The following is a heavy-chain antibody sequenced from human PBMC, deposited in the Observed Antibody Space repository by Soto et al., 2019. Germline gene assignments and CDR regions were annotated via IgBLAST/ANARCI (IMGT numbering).Heavy chain of an antibody. CDR3: ARGRKVVYGDYVGSFDY. J-gene: IGHJ4*02. D-gene: IGHD4-17*01. CDR2: INHSGST. V-gene: IGHV4-34*01. Sequence: SETLSLTCAVYGGSFSGYYWSWIRQPPGKGLEWIGEINHSGSTNYNPSLKSRVTISVDTSKNQFSLKLSSVTAADTAVYYCARGRKVVYGDYVGSFDYWGQGTLVTVSS. CDR1: GGSFSGYY.